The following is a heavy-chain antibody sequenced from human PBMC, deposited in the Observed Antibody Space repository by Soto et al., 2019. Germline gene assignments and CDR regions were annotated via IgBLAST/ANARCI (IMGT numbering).Heavy chain of an antibody. J-gene: IGHJ5*02. Sequence: EASVKVSGKASGYTFTSYYMHWVRQAPGQGLEWMGIINPSGGSTSYARKFQGRVTMTRDTSTSTVYMELSSLRSEDTAVYYCARGDSGYSYGLNWFDPWGQGTLVTVSS. CDR2: INPSGGST. CDR3: ARGDSGYSYGLNWFDP. V-gene: IGHV1-46*01. CDR1: GYTFTSYY. D-gene: IGHD5-18*01.